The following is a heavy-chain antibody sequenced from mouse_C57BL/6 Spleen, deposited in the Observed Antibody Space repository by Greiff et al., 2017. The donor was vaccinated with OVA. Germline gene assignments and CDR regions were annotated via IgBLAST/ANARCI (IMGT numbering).Heavy chain of an antibody. CDR1: GYTFTDYY. Sequence: VQLQQSGPELVKPGASVKISCKASGYTFTDYYMNWVKQSHGKSLEWIGEINPKNGGTSYNQKFKGKATLTVDKSSSTAYMELRSLTSEDAAVYYCGGGGTGHFDDWGQGTTLTVAS. CDR2: INPKNGGT. D-gene: IGHD4-1*01. J-gene: IGHJ2*01. CDR3: GGGGTGHFDD. V-gene: IGHV1-26*01.